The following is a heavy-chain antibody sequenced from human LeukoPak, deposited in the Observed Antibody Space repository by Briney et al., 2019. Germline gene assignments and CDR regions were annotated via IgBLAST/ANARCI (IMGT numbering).Heavy chain of an antibody. J-gene: IGHJ4*02. Sequence: SVTVSCQASGCTFPNYYIHWLRQAPPQGLEWVGRIIPFLGIANYAQKFQGRVTTTADKSTSTAYLELSSLRSEDTAVYYCARDDPRITMIVVGYFDYWGQGTLVTVSS. CDR3: ARDDPRITMIVVGYFDY. CDR2: IIPFLGIA. D-gene: IGHD3-22*01. CDR1: GCTFPNYY. V-gene: IGHV1-69*04.